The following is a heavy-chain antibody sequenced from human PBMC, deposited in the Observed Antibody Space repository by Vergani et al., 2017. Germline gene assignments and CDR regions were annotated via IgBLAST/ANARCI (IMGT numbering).Heavy chain of an antibody. D-gene: IGHD3-22*01. CDR1: GFTFSSYE. CDR3: ARMESSGYYRKYYFDY. V-gene: IGHV3-48*03. Sequence: EVQLVESGGGLVQPGGSLRLSCAASGFTFSSYEMNWVRQAPGKGLEGVSYISSSGSTIYYADSVKGRFTISRDNAKNSLYLQMNSLRAEDTAVYYCARMESSGYYRKYYFDYWGQGTLVTVSS. CDR2: ISSSGSTI. J-gene: IGHJ4*02.